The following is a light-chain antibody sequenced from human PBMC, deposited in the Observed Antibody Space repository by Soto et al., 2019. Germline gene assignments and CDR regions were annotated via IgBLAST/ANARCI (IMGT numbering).Light chain of an antibody. CDR2: EVV. Sequence: QSVLTQPPCASGSPGQSVTISCTGTKNDIGVYDFVSWYQHHPGKAPRLIIYEVVQRPSGVPDRFSGSKSGNTASLTVSGLQAADEGDYFCKSYAGSNTYVFGSGTKVTVL. V-gene: IGLV2-8*01. CDR3: KSYAGSNTYV. J-gene: IGLJ1*01. CDR1: KNDIGVYDF.